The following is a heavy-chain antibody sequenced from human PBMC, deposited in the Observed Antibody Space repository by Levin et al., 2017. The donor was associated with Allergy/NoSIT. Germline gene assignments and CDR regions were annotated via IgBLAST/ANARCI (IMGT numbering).Heavy chain of an antibody. CDR3: ALYDPPGY. CDR2: IYSGGST. D-gene: IGHD5/OR15-5a*01. V-gene: IGHV3-66*01. CDR1: GFTVSSNY. Sequence: AASVKVSCAASGFTVSSNYMSWVRQAPGKGLEWVSVIYSGGSTYYADSVKGRFTISRDNSKNTLYLQMNSLRAEDTAVYYCALYDPPGYWGQGTLVTVSS. J-gene: IGHJ4*02.